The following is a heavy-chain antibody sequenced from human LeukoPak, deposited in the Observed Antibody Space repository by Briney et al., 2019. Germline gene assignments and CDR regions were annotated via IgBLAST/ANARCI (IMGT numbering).Heavy chain of an antibody. V-gene: IGHV3-23*01. CDR3: TTYYYGSGSYYNGGPFDY. CDR2: ISGSGGST. D-gene: IGHD3-10*01. CDR1: GFTFSSYA. Sequence: PGGSLRLSCAASGFTFSSYAMSWVRQAPGKGLEWVSAISGSGGSTYYADSVKGRFTISRDNSKNTLYLQMNSLKTEDTAVYYCTTYYYGSGSYYNGGPFDYWGQGTLVTVSS. J-gene: IGHJ4*02.